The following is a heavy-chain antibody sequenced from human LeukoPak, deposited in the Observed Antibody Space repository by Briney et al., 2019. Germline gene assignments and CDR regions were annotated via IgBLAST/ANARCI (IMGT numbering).Heavy chain of an antibody. CDR3: ASSGIAVAGSVDY. CDR1: GGTFSSYA. D-gene: IGHD6-19*01. V-gene: IGHV1-69*13. Sequence: EASVTVSFKASGGTFSSYAISWVRQAPGQGLEWMGGIIPIFGTANYAQKFQGRVTITADESTSTAYMELGSLRSEDTAVYYCASSGIAVAGSVDYWGQGTLVTVSS. J-gene: IGHJ4*02. CDR2: IIPIFGTA.